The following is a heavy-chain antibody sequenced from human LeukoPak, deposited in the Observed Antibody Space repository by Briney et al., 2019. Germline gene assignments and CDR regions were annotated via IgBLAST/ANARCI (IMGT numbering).Heavy chain of an antibody. CDR2: IRSKANGYAT. J-gene: IGHJ6*03. V-gene: IGHV3-73*01. CDR3: TSWGGIAVGYYMDV. D-gene: IGHD6-19*01. CDR1: GFTFSGSP. Sequence: GGSLRLSCGVSGFTFSGSPMHWVRQASGKGLEWVGRIRSKANGYATAYAASVRGRFTISRDDSKNTAYLQMNSLKTEDTAVYYCTSWGGIAVGYYMDVWGKGTTVTVSS.